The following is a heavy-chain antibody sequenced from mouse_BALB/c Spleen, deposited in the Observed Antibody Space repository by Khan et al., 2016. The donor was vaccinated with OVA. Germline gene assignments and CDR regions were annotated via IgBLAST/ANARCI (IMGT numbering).Heavy chain of an antibody. Sequence: EVELVESGGDLVKPGGSLKLSCAASGFTFNSYVMSWVRQTPDKRLEWVAAISSGGSYTNYPDIVKGRFTISRDNAKNTLYLQMSSLKSEDTAMYYCTRHRFTTATAWFAYWGQGTLVTVSA. D-gene: IGHD1-2*01. CDR1: GFTFNSYV. J-gene: IGHJ3*01. CDR2: ISSGGSYT. V-gene: IGHV5-6*01. CDR3: TRHRFTTATAWFAY.